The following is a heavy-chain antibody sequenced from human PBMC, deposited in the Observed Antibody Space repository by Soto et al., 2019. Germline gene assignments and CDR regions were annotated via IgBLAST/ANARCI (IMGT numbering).Heavy chain of an antibody. V-gene: IGHV1-2*02. D-gene: IGHD3-9*01. CDR3: TTLRLDP. CDR1: GYTFTSLY. J-gene: IGHJ5*02. CDR2: VNPNTGLT. Sequence: QVQLVQSGSEVRKPGASVKVSCQASGYTFTSLYVNWVRQAPGQGLEWMGWVNPNTGLTKYAQKFQGRVIMTRDTSINTAYMELSGLTSDDTAVYYCTTLRLDPWGQGTLVTVSS.